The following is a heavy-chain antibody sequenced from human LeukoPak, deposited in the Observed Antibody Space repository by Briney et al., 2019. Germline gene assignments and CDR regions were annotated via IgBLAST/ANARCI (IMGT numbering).Heavy chain of an antibody. Sequence: SETLSLTCAVYGGSFSGYYWSWIRQPPGKGLEWIGEINHSGSTNYNPSLKSRVTISVDTSKNQFSLKLSSVTAADTAVYYCARGRGSSSYYYYYYMDVWGKGTTVIVSS. CDR1: GGSFSGYY. CDR2: INHSGST. CDR3: ARGRGSSSYYYYYYMDV. J-gene: IGHJ6*03. V-gene: IGHV4-34*01. D-gene: IGHD6-6*01.